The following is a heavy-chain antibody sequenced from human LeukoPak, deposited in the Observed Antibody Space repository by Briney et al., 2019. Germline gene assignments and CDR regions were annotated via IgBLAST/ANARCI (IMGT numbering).Heavy chain of an antibody. Sequence: GGSLRLSCAASGFTFSGSAMHWLRQASGKGLEWVGRIRSKANSYATAYAASVKGRFTISRDDSKNTAYLQMNSLKTEDTAVYYCTRSYFDFWSGYYTGSPCFDYWGQGTLVTVSS. J-gene: IGHJ4*02. CDR1: GFTFSGSA. CDR3: TRSYFDFWSGYYTGSPCFDY. D-gene: IGHD3-3*01. V-gene: IGHV3-73*01. CDR2: IRSKANSYAT.